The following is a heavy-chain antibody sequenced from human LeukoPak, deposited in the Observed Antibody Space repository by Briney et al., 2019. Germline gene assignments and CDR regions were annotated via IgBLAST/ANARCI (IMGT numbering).Heavy chain of an antibody. CDR3: ARRPELYDYGMDV. V-gene: IGHV1-69*13. J-gene: IGHJ6*02. CDR2: IIPIFGTA. CDR1: GGTFSSYA. Sequence: SVKVSCKASGGTFSSYAISWVRQAPGQGLEWMGGIIPIFGTANYAQRFQGRVTITADESTSTAYMELSSLRSEDTAVYYCARRPELYDYGMDVWGQGTTVTVSS. D-gene: IGHD6-25*01.